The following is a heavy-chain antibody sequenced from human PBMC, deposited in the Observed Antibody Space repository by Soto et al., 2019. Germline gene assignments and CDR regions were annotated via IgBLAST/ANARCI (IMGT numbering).Heavy chain of an antibody. CDR1: GVTFSSYA. CDR3: ARESRFLEWLSLNWFDP. Sequence: GGSLRLSCAASGVTFSSYAMSWVRQATGKGLEWVSYISSSSSTIYYADSVKGRFTISRDNAKNSLYLQMNSLRDEDTAVYYCARESRFLEWLSLNWFDPWGQGTLVTVSS. V-gene: IGHV3-48*02. CDR2: ISSSSSTI. D-gene: IGHD3-3*01. J-gene: IGHJ5*02.